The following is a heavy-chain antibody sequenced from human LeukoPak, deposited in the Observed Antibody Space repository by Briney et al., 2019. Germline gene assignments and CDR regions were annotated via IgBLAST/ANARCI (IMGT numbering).Heavy chain of an antibody. CDR3: TDGGWSFDY. CDR1: GGSISSYY. CDR2: IYSSGST. D-gene: IGHD6-19*01. J-gene: IGHJ4*02. Sequence: PSETLSLTCTVSGGSISSYYWSWIRQPPGKGLEWIGYIYSSGSTNYSPSLKSRVTISVDTSKNQFSLKLTSVTAADTAVYYCTDGGWSFDYWGQGTLVTVSS. V-gene: IGHV4-59*12.